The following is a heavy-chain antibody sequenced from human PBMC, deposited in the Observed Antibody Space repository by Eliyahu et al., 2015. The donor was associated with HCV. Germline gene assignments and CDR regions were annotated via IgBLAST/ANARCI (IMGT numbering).Heavy chain of an antibody. CDR1: GFTFXDXA. CDR3: ANGAPNYDYIWGSYRYGVGRGGDAFDI. CDR2: ISWNSGSI. D-gene: IGHD3-16*02. J-gene: IGHJ3*02. Sequence: EVQLVESGGGLVQPGRSLRLSCAASGFTFXDXAXHWVRXAXXXGLEWVSGISWNSGSIGYADSVKGRFTISRDNAKNSLYLQMNSLRAEDTALYYCANGAPNYDYIWGSYRYGVGRGGDAFDIWGQGTMVTVSS. V-gene: IGHV3-9*01.